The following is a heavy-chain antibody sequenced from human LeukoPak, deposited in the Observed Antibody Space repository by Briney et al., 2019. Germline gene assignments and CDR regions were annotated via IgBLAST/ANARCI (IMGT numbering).Heavy chain of an antibody. CDR2: IYY. D-gene: IGHD2-2*02. CDR3: ARVYQNDAFDI. V-gene: IGHV4-59*01. CDR1: GGSISSYY. J-gene: IGHJ3*02. Sequence: SETLSLTCTVSGGSISSYYWSWIRQPPGKGLEWIGYIYYNPSLKSRVTISVDTSKNQFSLKLNSVTAADTAVYYCARVYQNDAFDIWGQGTMVTVSS.